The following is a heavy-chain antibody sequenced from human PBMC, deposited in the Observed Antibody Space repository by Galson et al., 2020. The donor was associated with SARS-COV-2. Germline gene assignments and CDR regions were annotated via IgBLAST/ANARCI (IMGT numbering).Heavy chain of an antibody. V-gene: IGHV1-18*01. Sequence: RQEASVKVSCKASGYTFTSYGISWVRQAPGQGLEWMGWISAYNGNTNYAQKLQGRVTMTTDTSTSTAYMELRSLRSDDTAVYYCARGVRVGGSGTLEDYYGMDVWGQGTTVTVSS. D-gene: IGHD6-19*01. CDR1: GYTFTSYG. CDR3: ARGVRVGGSGTLEDYYGMDV. J-gene: IGHJ6*02. CDR2: ISAYNGNT.